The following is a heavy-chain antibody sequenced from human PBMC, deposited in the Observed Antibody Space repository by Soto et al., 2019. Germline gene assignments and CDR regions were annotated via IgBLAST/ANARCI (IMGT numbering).Heavy chain of an antibody. Sequence: ESGGGVVRPGGSLRLSCAASGFTFDDYGMSWVLQAPGKGLEWVSGINWNGGSTGYADSVTCRFTISRDNAKNSLYLQMNSLRAEDTALYHCAVGYCSSTSCYRQDAFDIWGQGTMVTVSS. D-gene: IGHD2-2*02. CDR1: GFTFDDYG. V-gene: IGHV3-20*01. CDR2: INWNGGST. J-gene: IGHJ3*02. CDR3: AVGYCSSTSCYRQDAFDI.